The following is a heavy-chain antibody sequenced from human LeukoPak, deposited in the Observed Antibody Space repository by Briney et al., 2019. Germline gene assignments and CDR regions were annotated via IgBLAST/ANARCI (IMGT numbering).Heavy chain of an antibody. CDR1: GGSISSGSYY. CDR3: ARVAGKNTAMADY. Sequence: SSETLSLTCTVSGGSISSGSYYWSWIRQPAGKGLEWIGRIYTSGSTNYNPSLKSRVTISVDTSKNQFSLKLSSVTAADTAVYYCARVAGKNTAMADYWGQGTLVTVSS. CDR2: IYTSGST. J-gene: IGHJ4*02. D-gene: IGHD5-18*01. V-gene: IGHV4-61*02.